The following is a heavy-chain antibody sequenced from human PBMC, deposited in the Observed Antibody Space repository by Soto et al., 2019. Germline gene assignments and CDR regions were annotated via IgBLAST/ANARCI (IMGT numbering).Heavy chain of an antibody. J-gene: IGHJ4*02. D-gene: IGHD5-18*01. CDR2: ISAHNGDT. V-gene: IGHV1-18*01. CDR3: ARGGDSYRDAY. Sequence: QVQLVQSGAEVKKPRASVKVSCKASGYTFSSFGITWVRQAPGHGLEWMGWISAHNGDTQYAQKYQGRVNLTTDTTTNTAHMELRSLRSDDTAVYFGARGGDSYRDAYWGQGTLIIVSS. CDR1: GYTFSSFG.